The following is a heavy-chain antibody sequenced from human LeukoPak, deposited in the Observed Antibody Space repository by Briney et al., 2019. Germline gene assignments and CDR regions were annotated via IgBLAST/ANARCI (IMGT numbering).Heavy chain of an antibody. CDR1: GFTLGSYA. Sequence: PGGSLRLSCAASGFTLGSYAMGWVRQAPGKGLEWVSAISSSGASTYYADSVKGRFTISRDNSKNTLYLQMNSLRAEDTAVYYCANEASDYSSSWGPYFDYWGQGTLVTVSS. CDR3: ANEASDYSSSWGPYFDY. D-gene: IGHD6-13*01. CDR2: ISSSGAST. V-gene: IGHV3-23*01. J-gene: IGHJ4*02.